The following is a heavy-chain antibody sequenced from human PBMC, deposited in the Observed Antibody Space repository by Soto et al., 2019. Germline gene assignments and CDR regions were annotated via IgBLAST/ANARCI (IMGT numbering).Heavy chain of an antibody. V-gene: IGHV3-23*01. J-gene: IGHJ3*02. CDR1: GFTFSSYA. CDR3: AKRGCSGGSCYFAFDI. CDR2: ISGSGGST. Sequence: EVQLLESGGGLVQPGGSLRLSCAASGFTFSSYAMSWVRQAPGKVLEWVSAISGSGGSTYYADSVKGRFNISRDNSKNTLYLQMYSLRAEDTALYYCAKRGCSGGSCYFAFDIWGQGTMVTVSS. D-gene: IGHD2-15*01.